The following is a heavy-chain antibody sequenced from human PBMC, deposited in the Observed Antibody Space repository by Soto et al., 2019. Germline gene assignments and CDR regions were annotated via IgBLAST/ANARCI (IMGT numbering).Heavy chain of an antibody. J-gene: IGHJ5*02. CDR3: AREADKLRFLEWLHNWFDP. CDR2: INPSGGST. CDR1: GYTFTSYY. V-gene: IGHV1-46*01. Sequence: ASVKVSCKASGYTFTSYYMHWVRQAPGQGLEWMGIINPSGGSTSYAQKFQGRVTMTRDTSTSTVYMELSSLRSEDTAVYYCAREADKLRFLEWLHNWFDPWGQGTLVTVSS. D-gene: IGHD3-3*01.